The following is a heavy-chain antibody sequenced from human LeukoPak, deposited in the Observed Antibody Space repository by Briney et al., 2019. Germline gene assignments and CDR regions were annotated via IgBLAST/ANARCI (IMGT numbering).Heavy chain of an antibody. J-gene: IGHJ4*02. CDR2: IYYSGST. V-gene: IGHV4-59*01. CDR1: SGSTSSYH. CDR3: ARALYYDSSGYYNQYYFDY. Sequence: PSETLSLTCTVSSGSTSSYHWSWIRQPPGKGLEWIGYIYYSGSTNYNPSLKSRVTISVDRSKNQFSLKLSSVTAADTAVYYCARALYYDSSGYYNQYYFDYWGQGTLVTVSS. D-gene: IGHD3-22*01.